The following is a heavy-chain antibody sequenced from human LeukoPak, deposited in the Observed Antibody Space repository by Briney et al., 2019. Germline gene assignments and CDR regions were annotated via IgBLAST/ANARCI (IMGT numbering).Heavy chain of an antibody. CDR3: ARDRYGGVDAFDI. J-gene: IGHJ3*02. Sequence: GGSLRLSCVASGFTVSSNYLSWVRQAPGKGLEWVSIIYSGGNTYYADSVKGRFTISRDNAKNSLYLQMNSLRAEDTAVYYCARDRYGGVDAFDIWGQGTMVTVSS. CDR1: GFTVSSNY. D-gene: IGHD4-23*01. V-gene: IGHV3-66*01. CDR2: IYSGGNT.